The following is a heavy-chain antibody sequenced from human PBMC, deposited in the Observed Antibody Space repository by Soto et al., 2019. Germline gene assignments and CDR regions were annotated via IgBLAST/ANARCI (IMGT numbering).Heavy chain of an antibody. Sequence: PRPSVNVSCKASGYNVTSYGISWVRQAPGQGLEWMGWISAYNGNTNYAQKLQGRVTMTTDTSTSTAYMELRSLRSDDTAVYYCARDTYYDFWRGYSTYGMDVWGQGTTVTVSS. J-gene: IGHJ6*02. V-gene: IGHV1-18*04. CDR2: ISAYNGNT. D-gene: IGHD3-3*01. CDR3: ARDTYYDFWRGYSTYGMDV. CDR1: GYNVTSYG.